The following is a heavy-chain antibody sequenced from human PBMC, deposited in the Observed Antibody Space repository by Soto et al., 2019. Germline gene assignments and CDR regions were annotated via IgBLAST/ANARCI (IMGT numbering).Heavy chain of an antibody. J-gene: IGHJ5*02. CDR3: TRDGTRWFTDP. D-gene: IGHD1-1*01. Sequence: GGSLRLSCTASGFTFGDYAMSWFRQAPGKGLEWVGFIRSKAYGGTTEYAASVKGRFTISRDDSKSIAYLQMNSLKTEDTAVYYCTRDGTRWFTDPWGQGTLVTVSS. CDR1: GFTFGDYA. V-gene: IGHV3-49*03. CDR2: IRSKAYGGTT.